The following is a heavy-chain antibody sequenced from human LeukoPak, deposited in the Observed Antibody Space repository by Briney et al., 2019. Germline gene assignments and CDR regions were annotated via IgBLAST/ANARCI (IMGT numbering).Heavy chain of an antibody. CDR1: GFTFSSYG. CDR2: INWNGGST. CDR3: AGGGGWY. D-gene: IGHD2-15*01. Sequence: PGRSLRLSCAASGFTFSSYGMHWVRQAPGKGLEWVSDINWNGGSTGHADSVKGRFTISRDNAKNSLYLQMNSLRAEDTALYYCAGGGGWYWGQGTLVTVSS. V-gene: IGHV3-20*04. J-gene: IGHJ4*02.